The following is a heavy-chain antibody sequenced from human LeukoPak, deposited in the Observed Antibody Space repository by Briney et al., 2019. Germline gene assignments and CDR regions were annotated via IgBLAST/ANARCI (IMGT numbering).Heavy chain of an antibody. V-gene: IGHV3-21*01. CDR3: ARDQGYYTGGSWYSDRGVDAFDI. Sequence: GGSLRLYWAASGFTFSNYSMNWVRQAPGNGLEWVSSISSSSYSYIYYADSVKGRFTISRDNAKNSLYLQMSSLRAEDTAVYYCARDQGYYTGGSWYSDRGVDAFDIWGQGTMVTVSS. D-gene: IGHD2-15*01. J-gene: IGHJ3*02. CDR1: GFTFSNYS. CDR2: ISSSSYSYI.